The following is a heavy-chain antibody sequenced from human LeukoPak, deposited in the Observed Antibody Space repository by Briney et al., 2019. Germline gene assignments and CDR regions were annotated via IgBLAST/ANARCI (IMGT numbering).Heavy chain of an antibody. Sequence: ASVTVSCKASGYTFTSYGISWVGQAPGQGLEWMGWISAYNGNTNYAQKLQGRVTMTTDTSTSTAYMELRSLRSDDTAVYYCAREIEYCTNGVCFPWFDPWGQGTLVTVSS. V-gene: IGHV1-18*01. CDR3: AREIEYCTNGVCFPWFDP. CDR2: ISAYNGNT. CDR1: GYTFTSYG. J-gene: IGHJ5*02. D-gene: IGHD2-8*01.